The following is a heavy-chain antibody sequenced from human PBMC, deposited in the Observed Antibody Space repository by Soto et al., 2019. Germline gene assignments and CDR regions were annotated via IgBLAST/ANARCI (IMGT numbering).Heavy chain of an antibody. CDR1: GFTFSSYA. CDR3: AKGYSSNSDYYFDY. CDR2: ISGSGGST. Sequence: SGGSLRLSCAASGFTFSSYAMSWVRQAPGKGLEWVSAISGSGGSTYYADSVKGRFTISRDNSKNTLYLQMNSLRAEDTAVYYCAKGYSSNSDYYFDYWGQGTLVTVSS. D-gene: IGHD6-13*01. V-gene: IGHV3-23*01. J-gene: IGHJ4*02.